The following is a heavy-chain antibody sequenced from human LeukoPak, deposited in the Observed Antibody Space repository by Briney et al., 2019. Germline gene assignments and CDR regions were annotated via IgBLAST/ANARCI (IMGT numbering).Heavy chain of an antibody. CDR3: ASLVVVPPARGDV. J-gene: IGHJ6*04. V-gene: IGHV3-21*01. CDR1: GFTFSSYS. Sequence: GGSLRLSCAASGFTFSSYSMNWVRQAPGKGLEGVSSISSSSSYIYYADSVKGRFTISRDNAKNALYLQMNSLRAEDTAVYYCASLVVVPPARGDVWGKGTTVTVPS. D-gene: IGHD2-2*01. CDR2: ISSSSSYI.